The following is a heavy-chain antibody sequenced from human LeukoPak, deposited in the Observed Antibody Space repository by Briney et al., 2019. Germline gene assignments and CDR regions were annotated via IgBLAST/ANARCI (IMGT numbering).Heavy chain of an antibody. CDR3: ATGNYNRPFDY. J-gene: IGHJ4*02. CDR1: GFTFSSYE. CDR2: ISSSGSTI. V-gene: IGHV3-48*03. D-gene: IGHD1-7*01. Sequence: GGSLRLSCAASGFTFSSYEMNWVRQAPGKGLEWVSYISSSGSTIYYADSVKGRFTISRDNTKNTLYLQLNSLRAEDTAVYYCATGNYNRPFDYWGQGTLVTVSS.